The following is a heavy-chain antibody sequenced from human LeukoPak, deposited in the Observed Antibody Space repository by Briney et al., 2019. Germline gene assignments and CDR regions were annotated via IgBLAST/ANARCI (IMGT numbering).Heavy chain of an antibody. Sequence: ASVSVSCKVSGSALSKISIDWVRQAPGKGLEWMGTVGHEDGTTIHAQKFQDRFNMTVDTATDTAYMEMSSLMSEDTAIYYCATGAIVFDFWGQGTLVTVSS. CDR3: ATGAIVFDF. V-gene: IGHV1-24*01. CDR2: VGHEDGTT. J-gene: IGHJ4*02. D-gene: IGHD3-22*01. CDR1: GSALSKIS.